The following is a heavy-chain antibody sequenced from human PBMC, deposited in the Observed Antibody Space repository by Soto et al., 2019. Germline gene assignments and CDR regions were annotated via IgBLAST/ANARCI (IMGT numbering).Heavy chain of an antibody. Sequence: ATLSLTCTVSGGYVSSYCWSWIRQPPGKGLGWIGYIYYSGSTNYNPSLKSRVTISVDTSKNQFSLKLSSVTAADTAVYYCARYWSGEFDYWGQGTLVTVSS. CDR1: GGYVSSYC. J-gene: IGHJ4*02. V-gene: IGHV4-59*02. CDR2: IYYSGST. CDR3: ARYWSGEFDY. D-gene: IGHD2-15*01.